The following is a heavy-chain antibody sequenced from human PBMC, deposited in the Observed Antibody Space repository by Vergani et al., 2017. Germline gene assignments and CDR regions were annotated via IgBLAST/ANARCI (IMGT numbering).Heavy chain of an antibody. J-gene: IGHJ4*02. D-gene: IGHD3-22*01. CDR1: GDSVSSNSAA. V-gene: IGHV6-1*01. CDR2: TYYRSKWYN. Sequence: QVQLQQSGPGLVKPSQTLSLTCAISGDSVSSNSAAWNWIRQSPSRGLEWRGRTYYRSKWYNDYAVSVKSRITINPDTSKNQFSLQLNSVTPEDTAVYYCAREQGDYYDSSGPTYYFDYWGQGTLVTVSS. CDR3: AREQGDYYDSSGPTYYFDY.